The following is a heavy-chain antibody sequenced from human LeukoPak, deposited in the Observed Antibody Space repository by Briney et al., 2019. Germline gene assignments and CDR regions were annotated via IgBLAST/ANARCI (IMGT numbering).Heavy chain of an antibody. D-gene: IGHD2-15*01. J-gene: IGHJ4*02. CDR3: ATPARTVVAADDY. V-gene: IGHV3-23*01. CDR1: GFTFSSYT. CDR2: ISNNGGST. Sequence: GGSLRLSCAASGFTFSSYTMNWVRQAPGKGLEWVSGISNNGGSTYYAASVNGRFTISRDNSKNTLYLQMNSLRAEDTAVYYCATPARTVVAADDYWGQGTLVTVSS.